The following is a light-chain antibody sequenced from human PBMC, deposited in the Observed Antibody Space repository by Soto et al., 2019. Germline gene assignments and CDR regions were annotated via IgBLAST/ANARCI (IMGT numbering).Light chain of an antibody. CDR1: SGHSSYA. CDR2: LNSDGSH. V-gene: IGLV4-69*01. Sequence: QLVLTQSPSASASLGASVKLTCTLSSGHSSYAIAWHQQQPEKGPRYLMKLNSDGSHSKGHGIPDRFSGSSSGAERYLTISSLQSEDEADSYCQTWGTGIWVFGGGTKVTVL. J-gene: IGLJ3*02. CDR3: QTWGTGIWV.